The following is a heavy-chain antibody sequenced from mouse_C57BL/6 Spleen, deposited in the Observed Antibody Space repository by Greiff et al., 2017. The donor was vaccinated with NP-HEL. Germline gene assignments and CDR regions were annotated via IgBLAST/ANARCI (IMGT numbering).Heavy chain of an antibody. CDR3: ARDYGNYVAMDY. V-gene: IGHV1-81*01. CDR1: GYTFTSYG. D-gene: IGHD2-1*01. J-gene: IGHJ4*01. CDR2: IYPRSGNT. Sequence: QVHVKQSGAELARPGASVKLSCKASGYTFTSYGISWVKQRTGQGLEWIGEIYPRSGNTYYNEKFKGKATLTADKSSSTAYMELRSLTSEDSAVYFCARDYGNYVAMDYWGQGTSVTVSS.